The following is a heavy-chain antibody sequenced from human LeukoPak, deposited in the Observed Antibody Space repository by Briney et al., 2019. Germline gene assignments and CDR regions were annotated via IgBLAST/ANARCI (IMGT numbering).Heavy chain of an antibody. J-gene: IGHJ6*02. CDR3: ARGITIFGVVIDYYGMDV. V-gene: IGHV1-46*01. CDR1: GYTFTSYY. Sequence: ASVKVSCKASGYTFTSYYMHWVRQAPGQGLEWMGLINPSGGSTSYAQKFQGRVTMTRDTSTSTVYMELSSLRSEDTAVYYCARGITIFGVVIDYYGMDVWGQGTTVTVSS. D-gene: IGHD3-3*01. CDR2: INPSGGST.